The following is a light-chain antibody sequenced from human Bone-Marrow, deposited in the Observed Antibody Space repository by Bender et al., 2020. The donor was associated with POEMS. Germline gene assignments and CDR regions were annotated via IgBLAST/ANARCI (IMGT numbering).Light chain of an antibody. CDR1: SSDVGNYNL. J-gene: IGLJ3*02. Sequence: QSALTQPASVSGSPGQSITISCTGTSSDVGNYNLVSWYQHNPGKAPKLMIYEGSKRPSGISNRFSGSKSGNTASLTISGLQAEDEADYYCCSYAGYWVFGGGTKLTVL. V-gene: IGLV2-23*01. CDR3: CSYAGYWV. CDR2: EGS.